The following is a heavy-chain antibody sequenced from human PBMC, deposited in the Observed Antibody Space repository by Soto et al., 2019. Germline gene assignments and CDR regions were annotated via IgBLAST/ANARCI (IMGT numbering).Heavy chain of an antibody. CDR2: IYYSGST. D-gene: IGHD3-22*01. CDR1: GGSISSSSYY. Sequence: SSETLSLTCTVSGGSISSSSYYWGWIRQPPGKGLEWIGSIYYSGSTYYNPSLKSRVTISVGTSKNQFSLKLSSVTAADTAVYYCARRLYYDSSGFEGGGMDVWGQGTTVTVS. V-gene: IGHV4-39*01. CDR3: ARRLYYDSSGFEGGGMDV. J-gene: IGHJ6*02.